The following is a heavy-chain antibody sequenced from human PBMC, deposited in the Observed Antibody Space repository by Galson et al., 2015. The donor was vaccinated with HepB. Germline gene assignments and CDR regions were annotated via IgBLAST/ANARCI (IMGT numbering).Heavy chain of an antibody. CDR2: INSDGSST. D-gene: IGHD3-10*01. Sequence: SLRLSCAASGFTFRSNWMHWVRQAPGKGLVWVSRINSDGSSTSYADSAKGRFTISRDNAKNTLYLQMNSLRAEDTAVYYCSRGPASGTSNYYPGDYWGRGTLVTVSS. V-gene: IGHV3-74*01. J-gene: IGHJ4*02. CDR3: SRGPASGTSNYYPGDY. CDR1: GFTFRSNW.